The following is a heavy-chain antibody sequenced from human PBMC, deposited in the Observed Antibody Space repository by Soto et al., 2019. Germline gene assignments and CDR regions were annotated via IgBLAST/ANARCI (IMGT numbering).Heavy chain of an antibody. Sequence: QLQLQESGSGLVKPSQTLSLTCAVSGGSISSGDYSWSWFRQPPGKGLEWIGYIYHNRNTYYNPALKSRVTISVDRSKNQFSLKLRSVTAADTAMYYCARVPSPWGQGTLVTVSS. CDR3: ARVPSP. CDR2: IYHNRNT. CDR1: GGSISSGDYS. J-gene: IGHJ5*02. V-gene: IGHV4-30-2*01.